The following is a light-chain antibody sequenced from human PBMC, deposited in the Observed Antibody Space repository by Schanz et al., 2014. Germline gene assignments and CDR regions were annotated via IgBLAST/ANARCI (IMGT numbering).Light chain of an antibody. CDR1: QSFRSSY. CDR2: GAS. Sequence: EIVLTQSPGTLSLSPGERATLSCRPSQSFRSSYLAWYQQKPGQAPRLLIYGASSRATGIPDRFSGSGSGTDFTLTISRLEPEDFAVYYCQHYSLSPLFGQGTKVDI. V-gene: IGKV3-20*01. CDR3: QHYSLSPL. J-gene: IGKJ1*01.